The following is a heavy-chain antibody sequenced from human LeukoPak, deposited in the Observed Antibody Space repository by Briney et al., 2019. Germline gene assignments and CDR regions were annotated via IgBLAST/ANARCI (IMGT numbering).Heavy chain of an antibody. CDR2: ISYDGSNK. CDR3: AKGFMITFGGVIPEGFDY. D-gene: IGHD3-16*02. CDR1: GFTFSSYA. V-gene: IGHV3-30-3*01. Sequence: PGRSLRLSCAASGFTFSSYAMHWVRQAPGKGLEWVAVISYDGSNKYYADSVKGRFTISRDNSKNTLYLQMNSLRAEDTAVYYCAKGFMITFGGVIPEGFDYWGQGTLVTVSS. J-gene: IGHJ4*02.